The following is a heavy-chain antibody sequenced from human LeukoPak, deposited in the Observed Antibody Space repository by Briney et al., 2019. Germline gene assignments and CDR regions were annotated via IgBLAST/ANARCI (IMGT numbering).Heavy chain of an antibody. Sequence: GGSLRLSCAASGFTLSSYAMSWVRQAPGKGLEWVSAISGSGGSTYYADSVKGRFTISRDNSKNTLYLQMNSLRAEDTAVYYCVRGSGSYYNDGDYWGQGTLVTVSS. CDR2: ISGSGGST. CDR1: GFTLSSYA. J-gene: IGHJ4*02. CDR3: VRGSGSYYNDGDY. V-gene: IGHV3-23*01. D-gene: IGHD3-10*01.